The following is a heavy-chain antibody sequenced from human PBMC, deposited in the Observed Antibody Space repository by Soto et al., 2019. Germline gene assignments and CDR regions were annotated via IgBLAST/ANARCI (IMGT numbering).Heavy chain of an antibody. CDR3: ARGDIVVVPAAINYYYYYYMDV. CDR1: GYTFSNYD. V-gene: IGHV1-18*04. CDR2: ITPYSGHK. D-gene: IGHD2-2*02. J-gene: IGHJ6*03. Sequence: ASVKVSCKTSGYTFSNYDINWVRQAPGQGLEWVGWITPYSGHKIYAQKVEGRVTLTTDTSTSTSYLKLSSVTAADTAVYYCARGDIVVVPAAINYYYYYYMDVWGKGTTVTVSS.